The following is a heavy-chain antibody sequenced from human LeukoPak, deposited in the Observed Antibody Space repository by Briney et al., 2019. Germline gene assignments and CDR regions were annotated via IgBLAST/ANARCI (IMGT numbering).Heavy chain of an antibody. CDR2: IYYSGST. CDR1: GGSITSSSYY. CDR3: ARDLLATSLGATKDYYYMDV. D-gene: IGHD1-26*01. V-gene: IGHV4-61*05. Sequence: SETLSLTCSVSGGSITSSSYYWGWIRQPPGKGLEWIGYIYYSGSTNYNPSLKSRVTMSVDTSKNQFSLKLSSVTAADTAVYYCARDLLATSLGATKDYYYMDVWGKGTTVTVSS. J-gene: IGHJ6*03.